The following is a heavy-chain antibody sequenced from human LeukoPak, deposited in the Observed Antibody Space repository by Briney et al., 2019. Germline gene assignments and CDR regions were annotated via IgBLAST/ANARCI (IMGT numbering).Heavy chain of an antibody. D-gene: IGHD6-13*01. CDR3: ARQDIAAANGFDP. J-gene: IGHJ5*02. Sequence: GGSLRISWKGSGYSFTSYWISWVRQMPGKGLEWMGRIDPSDSYTNYSPSFQGHVTISADKSISTAYLQWSSLKASDTAMYYCARQDIAAANGFDPWGQGTLVTVSS. V-gene: IGHV5-10-1*01. CDR2: IDPSDSYT. CDR1: GYSFTSYW.